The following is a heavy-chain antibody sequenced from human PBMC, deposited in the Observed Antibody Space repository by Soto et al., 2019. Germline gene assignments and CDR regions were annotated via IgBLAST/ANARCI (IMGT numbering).Heavy chain of an antibody. J-gene: IGHJ1*01. CDR3: ARGNVDGDLAEYSQH. CDR1: GFTFSSYA. D-gene: IGHD4-17*01. CDR2: ISGSGGST. Sequence: GGSLRLSCAASGFTFSSYAMSWVRQAPGKGLEWVSAISGSGGSTYYADSVKGRFTISRDNAKNSLYLQMNSLRAEDTAVYYCARGNVDGDLAEYSQHGGKGTRVTVPS. V-gene: IGHV3-23*01.